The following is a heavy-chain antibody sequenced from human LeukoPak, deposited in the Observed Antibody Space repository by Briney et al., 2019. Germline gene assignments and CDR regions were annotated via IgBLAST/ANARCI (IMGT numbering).Heavy chain of an antibody. V-gene: IGHV3-7*01. Sequence: GGSLRLSCAASGFTFSSYWMSWVRQAPGKGLEWVANIKQDGSEKYYVDSVKGRFTISRDNAKNSLYLQMNSLRAEDTAVYYCARVQHRDPGLLWFGELPDYFDYWGQGTLVTVSS. J-gene: IGHJ4*02. CDR1: GFTFSSYW. CDR2: IKQDGSEK. CDR3: ARVQHRDPGLLWFGELPDYFDY. D-gene: IGHD3-10*01.